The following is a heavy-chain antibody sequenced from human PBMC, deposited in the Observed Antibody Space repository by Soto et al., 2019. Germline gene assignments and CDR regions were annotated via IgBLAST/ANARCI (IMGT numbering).Heavy chain of an antibody. Sequence: QVQLVESGGGVVQPGRSLRLSCAASGFTFSSYAMHWVRQAPGKGLEWVAVISYDGSNKYYADSVKGRFTISRDNSKNTLYLQMNSLRDEDTAVYYCARELRYFDWSSHYYGMDVW. CDR1: GFTFSSYA. V-gene: IGHV3-30-3*01. J-gene: IGHJ6*01. D-gene: IGHD3-9*01. CDR3: ARELRYFDWSSHYYGMDV. CDR2: ISYDGSNK.